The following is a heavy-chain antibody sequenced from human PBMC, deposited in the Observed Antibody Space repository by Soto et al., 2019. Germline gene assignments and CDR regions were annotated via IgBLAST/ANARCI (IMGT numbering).Heavy chain of an antibody. D-gene: IGHD2-2*01. CDR1: GFTFSSYG. CDR3: AKSPQYFSSTSCYAGMSLDY. V-gene: IGHV3-30*18. J-gene: IGHJ4*02. Sequence: GGSLRLSCAASGFTFSSYGMHWVRQAPGKGLEWVAVISYDGSNKYYADSVKGRFTISRDNSKNTLYLQMNSLRAEDTAVYYCAKSPQYFSSTSCYAGMSLDYWGQRTLDTGSS. CDR2: ISYDGSNK.